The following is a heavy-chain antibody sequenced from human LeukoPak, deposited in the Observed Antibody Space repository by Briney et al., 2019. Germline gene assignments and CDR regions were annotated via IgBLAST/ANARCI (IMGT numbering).Heavy chain of an antibody. CDR3: VRYSRRGTGNWYFDL. V-gene: IGHV3-48*03. Sequence: GGSLTLACPASRFTFSSYEMKWVRQPAGKVLEWLSYISTTGDIRHYADSVTGRFTISRDNAENALHLQMNSLRVEDTAIYYCVRYSRRGTGNWYFDLWGRGTLVTVSS. CDR2: ISTTGDIR. J-gene: IGHJ2*01. D-gene: IGHD1-1*01. CDR1: RFTFSSYE.